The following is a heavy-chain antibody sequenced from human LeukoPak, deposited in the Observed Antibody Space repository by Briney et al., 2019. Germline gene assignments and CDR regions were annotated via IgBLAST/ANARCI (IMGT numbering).Heavy chain of an antibody. D-gene: IGHD5-24*01. V-gene: IGHV4-59*02. Sequence: SETLSLTCIVSVASVSSQYWNWIRQPPGKRLEWIGFVSYSGTTNYNPSLNGRVTISIDTSKNRVSLRLTSVTAADTAYYRCARGGRDGPVDFGGQGTLVTVSS. CDR2: VSYSGTT. CDR1: VASVSSQY. CDR3: ARGGRDGPVDF. J-gene: IGHJ4*02.